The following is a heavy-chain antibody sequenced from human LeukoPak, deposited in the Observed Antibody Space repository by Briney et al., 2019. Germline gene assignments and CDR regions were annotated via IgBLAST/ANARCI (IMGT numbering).Heavy chain of an antibody. Sequence: SETLSLTCAVYGGSFSGYYWSWIRQPPGKGLEWIGEINHSGSTNYNPSLKSRVTVSVDTSKNQFSLKLSSVTAADTAVYYCARLMAYDSSGYDYYGMDVWGQGTTVTVSS. V-gene: IGHV4-34*01. J-gene: IGHJ6*02. CDR2: INHSGST. D-gene: IGHD3-22*01. CDR3: ARLMAYDSSGYDYYGMDV. CDR1: GGSFSGYY.